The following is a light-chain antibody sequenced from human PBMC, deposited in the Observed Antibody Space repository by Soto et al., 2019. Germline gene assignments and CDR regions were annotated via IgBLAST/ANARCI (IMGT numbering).Light chain of an antibody. Sequence: IPLTPSPSSLSASVGDRVTITCRAGQDLSSALAWYQQKPGKAPKLLLYDASSLDAGVPSRFSGSGSGTDFTLSITSLRPEDFATYYCQQFNDFPLTFGGGTKVQIK. CDR3: QQFNDFPLT. CDR2: DAS. V-gene: IGKV1D-13*01. CDR1: QDLSSA. J-gene: IGKJ4*01.